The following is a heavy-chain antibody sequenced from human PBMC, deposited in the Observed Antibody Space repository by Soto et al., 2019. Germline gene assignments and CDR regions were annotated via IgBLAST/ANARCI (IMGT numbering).Heavy chain of an antibody. CDR1: GFTFTSSA. Sequence: SVKVSCKASGFTFTSSAVQWVRQARGQRLEWIGWIVVGSGSTNYAQKFQERVTITRDMSTSTAYMELSSLRSEDTAVYYCAADYGSGSYYMVFDYWGQGTLVTVPS. CDR2: IVVGSGST. J-gene: IGHJ4*02. CDR3: AADYGSGSYYMVFDY. V-gene: IGHV1-58*01. D-gene: IGHD3-10*01.